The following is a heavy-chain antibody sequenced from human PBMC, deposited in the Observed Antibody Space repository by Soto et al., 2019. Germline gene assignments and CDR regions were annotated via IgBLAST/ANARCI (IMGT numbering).Heavy chain of an antibody. CDR1: GGTFSSYA. J-gene: IGHJ6*02. CDR2: IIPISDTT. V-gene: IGHV1-69*06. D-gene: IGHD2-2*01. CDR3: ARSQGSSTSLEIYYYYYYGIDV. Sequence: QVQLVQSGAEVKKPGSSVKVSCKASGGTFSSYAISWVRQAPGQGLEWMGGIIPISDTTNYAQKFQGRVTITADKATSTAYMELRSLRSEETAVYYCARSQGSSTSLEIYYYYYYGIDVWGQGTTVTVSS.